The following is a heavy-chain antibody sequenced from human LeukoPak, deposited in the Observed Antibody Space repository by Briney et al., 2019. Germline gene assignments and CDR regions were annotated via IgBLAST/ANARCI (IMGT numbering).Heavy chain of an antibody. V-gene: IGHV4-34*01. CDR2: INHSGST. Sequence: SETLSLSCAVYGGSFSGYYWSWIRQPPGKGLEWIGEINHSGSTNYNPSLKSRVTISVDTSKNQFSLKLSSVTAADTAVYYCARGLRPIPRDYYGMDVWGQGTTVTVSS. CDR3: ARGLRPIPRDYYGMDV. CDR1: GGSFSGYY. J-gene: IGHJ6*02. D-gene: IGHD2-15*01.